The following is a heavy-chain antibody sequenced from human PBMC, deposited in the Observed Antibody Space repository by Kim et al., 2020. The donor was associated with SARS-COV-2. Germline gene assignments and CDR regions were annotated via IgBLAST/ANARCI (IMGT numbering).Heavy chain of an antibody. D-gene: IGHD2-2*01. CDR3: ARGYCSSTSCQSPYNWFDP. CDR1: GGSFSGYY. Sequence: SETLSLTCAVYGGSFSGYYWSWIRQPPGKGLEWIGEINHSGSTNYNPSLKSRVTISVDTSKNQFSLKLSSVTAADTAVYYCARGYCSSTSCQSPYNWFDPWGQGTLVTVSS. J-gene: IGHJ5*02. CDR2: INHSGST. V-gene: IGHV4-34*01.